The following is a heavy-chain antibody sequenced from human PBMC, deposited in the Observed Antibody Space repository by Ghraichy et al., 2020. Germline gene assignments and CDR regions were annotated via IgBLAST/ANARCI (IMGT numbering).Heavy chain of an antibody. D-gene: IGHD2-2*01. V-gene: IGHV3-21*01. J-gene: IGHJ6*02. Sequence: GVLNISCAASGFSFRNYNMNWVRQAPGKGLEWISSISGSGKSVYYGESVKGRFTISRDNANNSLYLQMDSLRAEDTAVYFCARDPSSFDVNFYDAMDVWGQGATVTVSS. CDR3: ARDPSSFDVNFYDAMDV. CDR2: ISGSGKSV. CDR1: GFSFRNYN.